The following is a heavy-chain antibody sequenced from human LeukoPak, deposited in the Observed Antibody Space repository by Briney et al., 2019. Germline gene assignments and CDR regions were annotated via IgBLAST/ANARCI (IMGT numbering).Heavy chain of an antibody. CDR2: IYPDDSET. Sequence: GESLKISCKGSGYTFANYWIGWVRQMPGKGLEWMGIIYPDDSETRYSPSFQGQVTISADKSISTAYLQWSSLKASDTAMYYCARRKMAWPSLNFDYWGQGTLVTVSS. D-gene: IGHD2-8*01. V-gene: IGHV5-51*01. J-gene: IGHJ4*02. CDR1: GYTFANYW. CDR3: ARRKMAWPSLNFDY.